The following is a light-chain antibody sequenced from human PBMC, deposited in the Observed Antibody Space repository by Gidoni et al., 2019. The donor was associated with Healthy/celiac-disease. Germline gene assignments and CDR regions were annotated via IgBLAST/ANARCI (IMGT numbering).Light chain of an antibody. Sequence: EILFTQSPATLSLSPGERATLSCMASQSVSSYLAWYQQKPGQGPRLLIYEASNRATGIPPRFSGSGSGTELTLTISSLEPEDFAVYYCQQRSNWPRTFGGRTKVEIK. CDR3: QQRSNWPRT. V-gene: IGKV3-11*01. CDR2: EAS. CDR1: QSVSSY. J-gene: IGKJ4*01.